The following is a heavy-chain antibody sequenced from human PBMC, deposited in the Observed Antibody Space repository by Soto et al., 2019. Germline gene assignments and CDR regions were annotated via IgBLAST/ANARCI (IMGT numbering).Heavy chain of an antibody. CDR3: ARQRAWNDAFDF. D-gene: IGHD1-1*01. J-gene: IGHJ4*02. Sequence: GESLKISCQGSGYSFSTYWIGWVRQMPGKGLEWMGVIYPQDSDTRYSPSFQGQVTFSVDRSLSTAYLQWNSLKASDTATYYCARQRAWNDAFDFWGQGTLVTAPQ. CDR2: IYPQDSDT. V-gene: IGHV5-51*01. CDR1: GYSFSTYW.